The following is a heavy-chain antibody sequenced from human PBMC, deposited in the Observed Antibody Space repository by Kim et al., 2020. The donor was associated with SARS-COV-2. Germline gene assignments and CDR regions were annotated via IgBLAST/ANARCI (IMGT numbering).Heavy chain of an antibody. V-gene: IGHV4-59*13. D-gene: IGHD3-16*01. CDR3: ARLRGFYWFDP. J-gene: IGHJ5*02. Sequence: SETLSLTCTVSGGSISSYYWSWTRQPPGKGLEWIGYIYYSGSTNYNPSLKSRVTISVDTSKNQFSLKLSSVTAADTAVYYCARLRGFYWFDPWGQGTLVTVSS. CDR1: GGSISSYY. CDR2: IYYSGST.